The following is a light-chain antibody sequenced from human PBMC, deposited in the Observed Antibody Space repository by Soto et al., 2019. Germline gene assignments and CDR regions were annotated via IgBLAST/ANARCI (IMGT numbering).Light chain of an antibody. CDR3: CSYAHDTRSGTVV. V-gene: IGLV2-23*01. Sequence: QSVLTQPASVSGSPGQSITISCTGTSSGVGSYNLVSWYQQNPGKAPKLMIYEGTKRPSGLSDRFSGSKSGNTASMTISGLQAEDEADYYCCSYAHDTRSGTVVFGGGTKVTVL. CDR1: SSGVGSYNL. CDR2: EGT. J-gene: IGLJ2*01.